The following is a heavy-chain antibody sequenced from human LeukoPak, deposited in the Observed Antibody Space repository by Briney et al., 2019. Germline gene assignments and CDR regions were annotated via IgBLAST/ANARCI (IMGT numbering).Heavy chain of an antibody. CDR1: GFTFSSYV. J-gene: IGHJ4*02. V-gene: IGHV3-23*01. CDR3: AKRVSGTTFY. Sequence: GGSLRLSCAASGFTFSSYVMSWVSHAPGKGLEWVSAISGSGATTYYADSVKGRFTISRDNSKNTLYLHMNSLRAEDTAVYYCAKRVSGTTFYWGQGTLVTVSS. D-gene: IGHD1-1*01. CDR2: ISGSGATT.